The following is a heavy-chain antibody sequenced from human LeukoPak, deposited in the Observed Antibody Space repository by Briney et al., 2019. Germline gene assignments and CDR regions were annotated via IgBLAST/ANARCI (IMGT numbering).Heavy chain of an antibody. CDR2: ISGSSSII. D-gene: IGHD3-10*02. Sequence: GGSLRLSCAASGFTFSSNSMNWVRQAPGKGLEWVSYISGSSSIIYYADSVKGRFTISRDNAKNSLYLQMNSLRAEDTAVYYCAELGITMIGGVWGKGTTVTISS. V-gene: IGHV3-48*04. J-gene: IGHJ6*04. CDR1: GFTFSSNS. CDR3: AELGITMIGGV.